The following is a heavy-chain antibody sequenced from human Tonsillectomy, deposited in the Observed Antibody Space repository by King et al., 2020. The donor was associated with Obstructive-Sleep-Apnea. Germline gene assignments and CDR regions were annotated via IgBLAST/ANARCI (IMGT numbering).Heavy chain of an antibody. CDR1: GYTFTGYY. CDR2: INPNSGGT. CDR3: ARAPHDYGSGKHPINWFDP. Sequence: VQLVESGAEVKKPGASVKVSCKASGYTFTGYYMHWVRQAPGQGLEWMGWINPNSGGTNYAQKFQGRVTMTRDTSISTAYMELSRLRSDDTAVYYCARAPHDYGSGKHPINWFDPWGQGTLVTVSS. J-gene: IGHJ5*02. V-gene: IGHV1-2*02. D-gene: IGHD3-10*01.